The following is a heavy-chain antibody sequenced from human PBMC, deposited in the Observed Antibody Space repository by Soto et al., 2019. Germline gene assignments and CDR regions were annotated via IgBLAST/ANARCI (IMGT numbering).Heavy chain of an antibody. CDR3: GRAYSSGSPIDS. CDR1: GGFINSPNW. J-gene: IGHJ4*02. Sequence: QVQLQESGPGLVKPSGTLSLTSAVSGGFINSPNWWHWVRQPPGKGLEWTGEIHHSGSSNYNPSLKSRLTLSVDKSKNELSLKLLSVTAPDTAVYYCGRAYSSGSPIDSWGQGTGVSVSS. V-gene: IGHV4-4*02. CDR2: IHHSGSS. D-gene: IGHD6-19*01.